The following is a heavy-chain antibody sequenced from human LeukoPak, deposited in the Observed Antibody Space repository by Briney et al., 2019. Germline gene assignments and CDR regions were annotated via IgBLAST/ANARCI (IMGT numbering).Heavy chain of an antibody. Sequence: SETLSLTCNVSGGSISNSTDYWGWIRQPPGKGLEWFSTFFYSGSTYYNPSLKSRVTISLDTSKNQFSLKLSSVTAADTAVYYCARSDGYGLVGIWGQGTMVTVSS. CDR2: FFYSGST. CDR1: GGSISNSTDY. J-gene: IGHJ3*02. CDR3: ARSDGYGLVGI. V-gene: IGHV4-39*07. D-gene: IGHD3-10*01.